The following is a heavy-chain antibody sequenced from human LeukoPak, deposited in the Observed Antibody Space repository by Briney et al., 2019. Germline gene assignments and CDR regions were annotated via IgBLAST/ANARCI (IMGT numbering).Heavy chain of an antibody. CDR3: ATGGPIGSPYAFDI. Sequence: ASVKVSCKVSGYTLTELSMHWVRQAPGKGLEWMGGFDPEDGETIYAQKFRGRVTMTEDTSTDTAYMELSSLRSEDTAVYYCATGGPIGSPYAFDIWGQGTMVTVSS. V-gene: IGHV1-24*01. CDR1: GYTLTELS. CDR2: FDPEDGET. J-gene: IGHJ3*02. D-gene: IGHD1-26*01.